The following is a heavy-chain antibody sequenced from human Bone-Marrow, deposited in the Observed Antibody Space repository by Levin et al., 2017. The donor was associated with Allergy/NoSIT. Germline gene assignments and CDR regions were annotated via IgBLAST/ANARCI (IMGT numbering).Heavy chain of an antibody. CDR2: IYYSGST. D-gene: IGHD3-10*01. J-gene: IGHJ4*02. CDR1: GGSISSGGYY. CDR3: ARDSPMVRGVIIRSYFDY. Sequence: SETLSLTCTVSGGSISSGGYYWSWIRQHPGKGLEWIGYIYYSGSTYYNPSLKSRVTISVDTSKNQFSLKLSSVTAADTAVYYCARDSPMVRGVIIRSYFDYWGQGTLVTVSS. V-gene: IGHV4-31*03.